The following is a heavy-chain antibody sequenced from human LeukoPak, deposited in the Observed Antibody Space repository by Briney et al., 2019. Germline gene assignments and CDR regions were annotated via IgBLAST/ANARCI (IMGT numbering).Heavy chain of an antibody. CDR2: IYGGGSGST. J-gene: IGHJ4*02. CDR1: GFTFSKYT. CDR3: AKDFTPDGIWDIDY. Sequence: TGGSLRLSCEASGFTFSKYTMSWVRQAPGKGLEWVSGIYGGGSGSTFYAESVKGRFTISRDNSKNTLYLQMNSLRDEDTAIYYCAKDFTPDGIWDIDYWGRGTLITVSS. D-gene: IGHD1-20*01. V-gene: IGHV3-23*01.